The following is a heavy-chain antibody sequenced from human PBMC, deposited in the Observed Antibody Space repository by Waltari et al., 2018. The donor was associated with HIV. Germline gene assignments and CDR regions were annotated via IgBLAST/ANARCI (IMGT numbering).Heavy chain of an antibody. CDR3: ARLVYTGSYIDSFDV. D-gene: IGHD1-26*01. CDR1: GFTFSNYW. J-gene: IGHJ3*01. Sequence: EVQLVESGGGLVQPGGSLRLSCAASGFTFSNYWMNWFRQTPTKGLGWMANIKDDGTERYYVDSVKGRFTISRDNARNSLFLQMNSLRVEDTAVYYCARLVYTGSYIDSFDVWGQGTKATVSS. V-gene: IGHV3-7*01. CDR2: IKDDGTER.